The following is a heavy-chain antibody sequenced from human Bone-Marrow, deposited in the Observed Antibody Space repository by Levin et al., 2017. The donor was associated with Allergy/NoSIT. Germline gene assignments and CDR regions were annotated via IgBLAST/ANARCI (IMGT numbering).Heavy chain of an antibody. J-gene: IGHJ6*02. CDR2: ISYDGSNK. CDR3: ARVEVTDDYYYYGMDV. D-gene: IGHD5-18*01. V-gene: IGHV3-30-3*01. CDR1: GFTFSSYA. Sequence: LSLTCAASGFTFSSYAMHWVRQAPGKGLEWVAVISYDGSNKYYADSVKGRFTISRDNSKNTLYLQMNSLRAEDTAVYYCARVEVTDDYYYYGMDVWGQGTTVTVSS.